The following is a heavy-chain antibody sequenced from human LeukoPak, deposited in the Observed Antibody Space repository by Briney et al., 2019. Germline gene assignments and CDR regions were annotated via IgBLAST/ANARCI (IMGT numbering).Heavy chain of an antibody. V-gene: IGHV3-23*01. CDR2: ISGSDDST. J-gene: IGHJ4*02. D-gene: IGHD6-13*01. Sequence: PGGSLRLSCAASGFTFSSYAMSWVRQAPGKGLEWVSVISGSDDSTYYADSVKGRFTISRGNSKNTLFLQMNSLRAEDTALYYCAKAGHSSSWAWADYWGQGTLVTVSS. CDR1: GFTFSSYA. CDR3: AKAGHSSSWAWADY.